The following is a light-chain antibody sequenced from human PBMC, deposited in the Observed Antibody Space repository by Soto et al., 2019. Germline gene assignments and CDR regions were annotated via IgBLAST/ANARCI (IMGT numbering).Light chain of an antibody. V-gene: IGLV2-18*02. Sequence: QSALTQPPSVSGSPGQSVTISCTGTSSDVGSYNRVSWYQQPPGTAPKLMIYEVTNRPSGVPDRFSGSKSGNTASLTISGLQAEDEADYYCSSYTSSSLSLVFGGGTKLTVL. CDR3: SSYTSSSLSLV. CDR2: EVT. CDR1: SSDVGSYNR. J-gene: IGLJ2*01.